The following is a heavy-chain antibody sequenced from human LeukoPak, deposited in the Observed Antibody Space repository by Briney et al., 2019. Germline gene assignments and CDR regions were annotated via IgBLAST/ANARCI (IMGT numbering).Heavy chain of an antibody. V-gene: IGHV1-69*13. CDR2: IIPIFGTA. Sequence: VASVKVSCKASGGTFSSYAISWVRQAPGQGLEWMGGIIPIFGTANYAQKFQGRVTITADESTSTAYMELSSLRSEDTAVYYCAIRLWFGELYDYWGQGTLVTVSS. D-gene: IGHD3-10*01. CDR1: GGTFSSYA. J-gene: IGHJ4*02. CDR3: AIRLWFGELYDY.